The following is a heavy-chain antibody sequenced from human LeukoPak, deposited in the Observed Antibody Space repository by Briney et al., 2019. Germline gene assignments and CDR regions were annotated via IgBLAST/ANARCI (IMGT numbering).Heavy chain of an antibody. CDR3: ARQKWDRLTYYYYGMDV. CDR1: GYSINNYY. D-gene: IGHD1-26*01. V-gene: IGHV4-59*08. J-gene: IGHJ6*02. CDR2: VSYSGTP. Sequence: SQTLSLTCTVSGYSINNYYWSWIRQPPGKGLEWIGYVSYSGTPDYNPSLKGRVTISLDTSRNQFSLPLSSVTAADTAQYYCARQKWDRLTYYYYGMDVWGQGTTVTVSS.